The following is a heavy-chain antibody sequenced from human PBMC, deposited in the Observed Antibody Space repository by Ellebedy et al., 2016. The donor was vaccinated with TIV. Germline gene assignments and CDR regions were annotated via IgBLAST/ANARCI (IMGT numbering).Heavy chain of an antibody. D-gene: IGHD1-26*01. CDR2: IKEDGSDK. V-gene: IGHV3-7*03. J-gene: IGHJ6*02. CDR1: GFAFSTFW. CDR3: VKYLGRAMDV. Sequence: GESLKISCAASGFAFSTFWMTWNRQAPGKGLEWGAHIKEDGSDKYYVDSVKGRFTISRDNAKNSLYLQMNSLRAEDTAIYYCVKYLGRAMDVWGQGTTLTVSS.